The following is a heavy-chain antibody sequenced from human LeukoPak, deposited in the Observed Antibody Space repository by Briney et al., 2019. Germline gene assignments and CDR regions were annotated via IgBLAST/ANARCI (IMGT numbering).Heavy chain of an antibody. V-gene: IGHV3-7*03. CDR2: IKQDGSEK. CDR3: ARGDGGEQQLVLGY. Sequence: PGGSLRLSCAASGFTFSSYWMSWVRQAPGKGLEWVANIKQDGSEKYYVDSVKGRFTISRDNAKNSLYLQMNSLRAEDTAVYYCARGDGGEQQLVLGYWGQGTLVTVSS. J-gene: IGHJ4*02. CDR1: GFTFSSYW. D-gene: IGHD6-13*01.